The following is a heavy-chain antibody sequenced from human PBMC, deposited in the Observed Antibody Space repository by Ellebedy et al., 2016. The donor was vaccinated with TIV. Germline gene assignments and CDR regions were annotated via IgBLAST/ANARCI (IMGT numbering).Heavy chain of an antibody. CDR1: GYTFSSYG. CDR3: ALDCTSSSCYNDH. CDR2: ISAYNGNT. J-gene: IGHJ4*02. Sequence: ASVKVSCXASGYTFSSYGISWVRQAPGQGLEWMGWISAYNGNTNYAQKFQGRVTMTIDTSTTTAHLEVRSLRSDDTAVYYCALDCTSSSCYNDHWGQGTLVTVSS. V-gene: IGHV1-18*01. D-gene: IGHD2-2*02.